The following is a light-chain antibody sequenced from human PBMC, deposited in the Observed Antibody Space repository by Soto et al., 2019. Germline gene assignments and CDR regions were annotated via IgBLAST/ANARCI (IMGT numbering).Light chain of an antibody. CDR2: DVS. CDR3: SSYTTSSPVV. Sequence: QSALTQPASVSGSPGQSITISCTGTSSDVGGYNYVCWYQQHPGKAPKLIIYDVSSRPSGVSNRFSGSKSGNTASLSISGRPAEDEADYYCSSYTTSSPVVFGGGTKVTVL. V-gene: IGLV2-14*01. J-gene: IGLJ3*02. CDR1: SSDVGGYNY.